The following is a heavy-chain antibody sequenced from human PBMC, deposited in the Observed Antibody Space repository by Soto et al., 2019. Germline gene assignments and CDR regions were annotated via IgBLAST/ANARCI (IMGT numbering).Heavy chain of an antibody. J-gene: IGHJ3*02. CDR2: ISSSGSTI. Sequence: GGSLRLSCAASGFTFSDYYMSWIRQAPGKGLEWISYISSSGSTIYYADSVKGRFTISRDNAKNSLYLQMNSLRAEDTAVYYCARELRGSYGLNAFDIWGQGTMVTVSS. CDR1: GFTFSDYY. D-gene: IGHD1-26*01. V-gene: IGHV3-11*01. CDR3: ARELRGSYGLNAFDI.